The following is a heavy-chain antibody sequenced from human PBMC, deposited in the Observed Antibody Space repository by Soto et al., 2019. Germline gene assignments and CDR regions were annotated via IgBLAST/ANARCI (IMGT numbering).Heavy chain of an antibody. Sequence: ASVKVSCQASGYTFTSYAMHWVRQAPGQRLEWMGWINAGNGNTKYSQKFPGRVTITRDTSASTAYMGLCSLRFEVTAVYYCARGTGDRLDVAAAGTDWFDSWGQGTLVTVSS. CDR3: ARGTGDRLDVAAAGTDWFDS. V-gene: IGHV1-3*01. J-gene: IGHJ5*01. CDR2: INAGNGNT. CDR1: GYTFTSYA. D-gene: IGHD6-13*01.